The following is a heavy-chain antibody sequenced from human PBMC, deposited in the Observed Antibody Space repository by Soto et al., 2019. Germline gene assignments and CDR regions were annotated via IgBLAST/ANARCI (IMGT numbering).Heavy chain of an antibody. Sequence: QVQLVQSGAEVKKPGASVKVSCKASGYTFTRYAMHWVRQAPGQGLEWMGWINTGNGNTHYSQKFQGRVTFTRDASATTAYMELSSLTSADTAVYYCSRNVDYIDPCGQGTLVTVSS. CDR3: SRNVDYIDP. CDR1: GYTFTRYA. D-gene: IGHD4-4*01. J-gene: IGHJ5*02. CDR2: INTGNGNT. V-gene: IGHV1-3*04.